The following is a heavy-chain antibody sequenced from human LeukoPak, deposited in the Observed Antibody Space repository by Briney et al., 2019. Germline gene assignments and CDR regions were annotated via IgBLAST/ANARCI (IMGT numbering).Heavy chain of an antibody. CDR3: ARRTMVRGETTIYYYYMDV. Sequence: ASVKVSCKASGYTFTGYYMHWVRRAPGQGLEWMGRINPNSGGTNYAQKFQGRVTTTRDTSISTAYMELSRLRSDDTAVYYCARRTMVRGETTIYYYYMDVWGKGTTVTVSS. J-gene: IGHJ6*03. CDR1: GYTFTGYY. CDR2: INPNSGGT. V-gene: IGHV1-2*06. D-gene: IGHD3-10*01.